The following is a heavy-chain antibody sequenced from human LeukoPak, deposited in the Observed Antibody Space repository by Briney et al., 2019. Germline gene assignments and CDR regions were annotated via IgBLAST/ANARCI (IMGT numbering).Heavy chain of an antibody. V-gene: IGHV4-59*01. Sequence: SETLSLTCTVFGGSISSYFWSWIRQPPGKGLEWIGYFSYSGSTNYNPSLKSRVTISVDTSKNQFSLKLSSVTAADTAVYYCARGVGPYYDSSGLDYWGQGTLVTVSS. CDR2: FSYSGST. CDR3: ARGVGPYYDSSGLDY. D-gene: IGHD3-22*01. J-gene: IGHJ4*02. CDR1: GGSISSYF.